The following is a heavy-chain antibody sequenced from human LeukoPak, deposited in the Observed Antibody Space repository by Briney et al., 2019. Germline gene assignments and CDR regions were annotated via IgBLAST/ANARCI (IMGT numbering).Heavy chain of an antibody. CDR3: AKDLLNSPVAVGYFQH. CDR2: IRYDGSNK. J-gene: IGHJ1*01. CDR1: GFTFSSYG. V-gene: IGHV3-30*02. Sequence: PGGSLRLSCAASGFTFSSYGMHWVRQAPGKGLEWVAFIRYDGSNKYYADSVKGRFTISRDNSKNTLYLQMNSLRAEDTAVYYCAKDLLNSPVAVGYFQHWGQGTLVTVSS. D-gene: IGHD6-19*01.